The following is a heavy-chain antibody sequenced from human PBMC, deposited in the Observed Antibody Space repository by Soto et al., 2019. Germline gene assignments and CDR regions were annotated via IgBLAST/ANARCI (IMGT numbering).Heavy chain of an antibody. J-gene: IGHJ3*02. CDR3: ARGGYCSSTSCYANDAFDI. D-gene: IGHD2-2*01. CDR2: FNGDGSST. CDR1: GFTFSSYW. Sequence: EVQLVESGGGLVPPGGSLRLSCAASGFTFSSYWMHWVRQAPGKGLVWVSRFNGDGSSTSYADAVKGRFTSSRDNAKNTVYLQMNSLRAEDTAVYYCARGGYCSSTSCYANDAFDIWVQGTMVTVSS. V-gene: IGHV3-74*01.